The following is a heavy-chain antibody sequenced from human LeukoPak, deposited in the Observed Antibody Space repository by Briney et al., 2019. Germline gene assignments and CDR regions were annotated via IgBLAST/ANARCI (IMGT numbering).Heavy chain of an antibody. D-gene: IGHD4-17*01. V-gene: IGHV3-7*01. CDR1: GFTFSSYW. J-gene: IGHJ3*02. Sequence: GGSLRLSCAASGFTFSSYWMSWVRQAPGKGLEWVANIKQDGSEKYYVDSVKGRYTISRDNAKNSLYLQMNSLRAEDTAVYYCARSADYGDPFDAFDIWGQGTMVTVSS. CDR3: ARSADYGDPFDAFDI. CDR2: IKQDGSEK.